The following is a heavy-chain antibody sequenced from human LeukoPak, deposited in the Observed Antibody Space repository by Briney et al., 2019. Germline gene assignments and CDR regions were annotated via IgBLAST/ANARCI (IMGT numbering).Heavy chain of an antibody. V-gene: IGHV3-23*01. J-gene: IGHJ4*02. CDR3: AKYRGFGDSYDS. D-gene: IGHD3-10*01. CDR1: GFAFSRND. Sequence: GGSLRLSCAASGFAFSRNDMSWVRQAPGKRLEWVSSIGGSGTRTYYADSVKGRFTISRDTSKNTLYLQMNSLRAEDAAVYYCAKYRGFGDSYDSWGQGTLVTVSS. CDR2: IGGSGTRT.